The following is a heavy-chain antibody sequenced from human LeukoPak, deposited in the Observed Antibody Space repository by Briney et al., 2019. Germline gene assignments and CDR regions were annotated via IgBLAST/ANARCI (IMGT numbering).Heavy chain of an antibody. Sequence: GALRLSCAASGFTFSSYSMNLVRQAPGKGLEWVSYISSSSTIYYADSVKDGCTINRNNTNNTLYLQRNSLREEDTAVYYCARKYYGAGSHYVDYWGQGTLVTVSS. CDR1: GFTFSSYS. CDR2: ISSSSTI. D-gene: IGHD3-10*01. CDR3: ARKYYGAGSHYVDY. V-gene: IGHV3-48*02. J-gene: IGHJ4*02.